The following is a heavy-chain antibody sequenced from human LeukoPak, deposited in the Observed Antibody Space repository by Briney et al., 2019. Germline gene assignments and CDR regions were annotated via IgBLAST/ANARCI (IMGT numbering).Heavy chain of an antibody. CDR1: GGTFSSYA. CDR3: ASRVSYDSSGYYNY. D-gene: IGHD3-22*01. J-gene: IGHJ4*02. V-gene: IGHV1-69*06. CDR2: IIPIFGTA. Sequence: GASVKVSCKASGGTFSSYAISWVRQAPGQGLEWMGGIIPIFGTANYAQKFQGRVTITADKSTSTAYMELSSLRSEDTAVYYCASRVSYDSSGYYNYWGQGTLVTVSS.